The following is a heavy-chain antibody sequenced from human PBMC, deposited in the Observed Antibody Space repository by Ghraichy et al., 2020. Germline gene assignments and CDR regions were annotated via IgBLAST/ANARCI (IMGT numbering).Heavy chain of an antibody. Sequence: VKVSCKASGYTFTSYDINWVRQATGQGLEWMGWMNPNSGNTGYAQKFQGRVTMTRNTSISTAYMELSSLRSEDTAVYYCASYRPTGYSSSWYYYYYGMDVWGQGTTVTASS. D-gene: IGHD6-13*01. CDR3: ASYRPTGYSSSWYYYYYGMDV. J-gene: IGHJ6*02. V-gene: IGHV1-8*01. CDR2: MNPNSGNT. CDR1: GYTFTSYD.